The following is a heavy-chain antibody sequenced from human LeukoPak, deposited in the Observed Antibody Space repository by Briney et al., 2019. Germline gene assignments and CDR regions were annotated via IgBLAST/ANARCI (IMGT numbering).Heavy chain of an antibody. V-gene: IGHV4-59*01. Sequence: PSETLSLTCTVSGGSISSYYWSWIRQPPGKGLEWIGYIYYSGSTNYNPSLKSRVTISVDTSKNQFSLKLSSVTAADAAVYYCARDATGDRNYYYYYYMDAWGKGTTVTVSS. CDR2: IYYSGST. J-gene: IGHJ6*03. CDR3: ARDATGDRNYYYYYYMDA. CDR1: GGSISSYY. D-gene: IGHD7-27*01.